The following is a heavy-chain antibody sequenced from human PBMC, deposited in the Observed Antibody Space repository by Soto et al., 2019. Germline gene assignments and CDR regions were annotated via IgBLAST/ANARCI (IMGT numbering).Heavy chain of an antibody. CDR1: GFTFGDYA. Sequence: GGSLRLSCTASGFTFGDYAMSWVRQAPGKGLEWVGFIRSKAYGGTTEYAASVKGRFTISRDDSKSIAYLQMNSLKTEDTAVYYCTSISSYGYGYYYGMDVWGQGTTVTVS. D-gene: IGHD5-18*01. J-gene: IGHJ6*02. V-gene: IGHV3-49*04. CDR2: IRSKAYGGTT. CDR3: TSISSYGYGYYYGMDV.